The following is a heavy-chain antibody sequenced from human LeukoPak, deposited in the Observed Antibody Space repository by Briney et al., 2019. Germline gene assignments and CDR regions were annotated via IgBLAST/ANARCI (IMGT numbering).Heavy chain of an antibody. J-gene: IGHJ4*02. CDR3: AKDRDYGGFDY. CDR1: GFTFSSYA. Sequence: GGSLRLPCAASGFTFSSYAMNWVRQAPGKGLEWVSAISDRGGSTYYADSVKGRFTISRDNSKNTLYLQMNSLRAEDTAVYYCAKDRDYGGFDYWGQGTLVTVSS. V-gene: IGHV3-23*01. D-gene: IGHD4-23*01. CDR2: ISDRGGST.